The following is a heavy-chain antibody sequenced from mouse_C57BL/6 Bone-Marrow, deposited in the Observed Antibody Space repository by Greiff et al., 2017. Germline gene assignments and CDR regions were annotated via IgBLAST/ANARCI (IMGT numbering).Heavy chain of an antibody. V-gene: IGHV5-4*01. CDR2: ISDGGSYT. CDR1: GFTFSSYA. CDR3: ARDTIMAWFAY. Sequence: EVQRVESGGGLVKPGGSLKLSCAASGFTFSSYAMSWVRQTPEKRLEWVATISDGGSYTYYPANVKGRFTISRDNAKNNLYLQMSHLKSEDTAMYYCARDTIMAWFAYWGQGTLVTVSA. J-gene: IGHJ3*01.